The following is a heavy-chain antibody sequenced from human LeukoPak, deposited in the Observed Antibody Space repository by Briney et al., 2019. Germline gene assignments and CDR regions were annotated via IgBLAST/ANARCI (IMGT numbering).Heavy chain of an antibody. J-gene: IGHJ4*02. Sequence: GASVKVTCKASGYTFTCYYMHRVRQAPGQGLEWMGRINPNSGGTNYAQKFQGRVTMTRDTSISTAFMELSRLRSDDTAVYYCARVVSKGIGDFDYWGQGTLVTVSS. D-gene: IGHD3-22*01. CDR3: ARVVSKGIGDFDY. CDR1: GYTFTCYY. CDR2: INPNSGGT. V-gene: IGHV1-2*06.